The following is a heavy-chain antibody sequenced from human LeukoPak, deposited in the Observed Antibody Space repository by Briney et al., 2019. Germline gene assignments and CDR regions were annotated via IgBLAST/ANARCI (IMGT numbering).Heavy chain of an antibody. V-gene: IGHV3-30*02. J-gene: IGHJ4*02. CDR1: GFTFSSYG. D-gene: IGHD3-3*01. Sequence: GRSLRLSCAASGFTFSSYGMHWVRQAPGKGLEWVAFIRYDGSNKYYADSVKGRFTISRDNSKNTLYLQMNSLRAEDTAVYYCAKDGESEGYYDFWSGGINYWGQGTLVTVSS. CDR2: IRYDGSNK. CDR3: AKDGESEGYYDFWSGGINY.